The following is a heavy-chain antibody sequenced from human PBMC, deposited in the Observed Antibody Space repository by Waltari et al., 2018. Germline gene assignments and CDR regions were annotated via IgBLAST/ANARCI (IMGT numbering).Heavy chain of an antibody. V-gene: IGHV4-30-2*01. D-gene: IGHD6-13*01. CDR3: ARVGIAAAGKLGAYFDY. CDR1: GGSLSRGGYS. Sequence: QVQLQESGPGLVKPSQTLSLTCTVSGGSLSRGGYSWSRIRQPQGKGLEWIGYIYPSGSTYYNPSLKSRVTISVDRSKNQFSLKLSSVTAADTAVYYCARVGIAAAGKLGAYFDYWGQGTLVTVSS. J-gene: IGHJ4*02. CDR2: IYPSGST.